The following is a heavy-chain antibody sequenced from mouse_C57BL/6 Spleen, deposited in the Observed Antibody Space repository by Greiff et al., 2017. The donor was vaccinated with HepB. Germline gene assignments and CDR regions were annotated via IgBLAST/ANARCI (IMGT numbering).Heavy chain of an antibody. Sequence: QVQLKQSGAELARPGASVKLSCKASGYTFTSYGISWVKQRTGQGLEWIGEIYPRSGNTYYNEKFKGKATLTADKSSSTAYMELRSLTSEDSAVYFCAREDGSSYGGYWGQGTTLTVSS. CDR2: IYPRSGNT. V-gene: IGHV1-81*01. J-gene: IGHJ2*01. CDR3: AREDGSSYGGY. CDR1: GYTFTSYG. D-gene: IGHD1-1*01.